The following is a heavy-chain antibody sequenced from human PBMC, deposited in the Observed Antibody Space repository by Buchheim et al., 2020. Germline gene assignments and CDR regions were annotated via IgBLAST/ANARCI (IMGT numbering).Heavy chain of an antibody. CDR2: IHHSGST. CDR3: ASVLGGCSSTSCYLLH. V-gene: IGHV4-4*02. Sequence: QVQLQESGPGLVKPSETLSLTCAVSGDSISSNYWWTWVRQPPGKGLEWIGEIHHSGSTYHNPSLKSRVAISLDKSKNEFSLKLTSVTAADTAISYCASVLGGCSSTSCYLLHWGQGTL. J-gene: IGHJ4*02. CDR1: GDSISSNYW. D-gene: IGHD2-2*01.